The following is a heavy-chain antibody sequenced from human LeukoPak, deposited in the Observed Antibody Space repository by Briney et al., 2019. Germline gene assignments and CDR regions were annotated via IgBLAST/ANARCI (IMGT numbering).Heavy chain of an antibody. CDR1: GGSLSSGDYY. CDR2: IYYSGST. J-gene: IGHJ4*02. Sequence: SQTLSLTCTVSGGSLSSGDYYWSWIRQPPGKGLEWIGYIYYSGSTYYNPSLKSRVTISVDTSKNQFSLKLSSVTAADTAVYYCARAYYYDSSGYYSNRYYFDYWGQGTLVTVSS. V-gene: IGHV4-30-4*01. D-gene: IGHD3-22*01. CDR3: ARAYYYDSSGYYSNRYYFDY.